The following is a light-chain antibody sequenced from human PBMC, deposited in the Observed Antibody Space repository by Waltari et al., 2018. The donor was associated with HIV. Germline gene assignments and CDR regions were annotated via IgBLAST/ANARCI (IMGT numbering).Light chain of an antibody. Sequence: SYVLTQAPSLSVAPGQTATISCGNIGRNRVHWYRHKPGRATLLVVLDDVDRSSGSPARFSGARSGERATLTIGGVEAGDEADYYCQVWDRSYKEAVFGGGT. V-gene: IGLV3-21*02. J-gene: IGLJ2*01. CDR2: DDV. CDR1: NIGRNR. CDR3: QVWDRSYKEAV.